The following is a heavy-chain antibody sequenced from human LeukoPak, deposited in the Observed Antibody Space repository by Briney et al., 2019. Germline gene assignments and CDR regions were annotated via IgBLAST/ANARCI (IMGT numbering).Heavy chain of an antibody. D-gene: IGHD1-26*01. CDR2: IIPIFGIA. J-gene: IGHJ4*02. CDR1: GGTFSSYA. V-gene: IGHV1-69*04. Sequence: SVKVSCKASGGTFSSYAISWVRQAPGQGLEWMGRIIPIFGIANYAQEFQGRVTITADKPTSTAYMELSSLRSEDTAVYYCARNVATTGYCFDYWGQGTLVTVSS. CDR3: ARNVATTGYCFDY.